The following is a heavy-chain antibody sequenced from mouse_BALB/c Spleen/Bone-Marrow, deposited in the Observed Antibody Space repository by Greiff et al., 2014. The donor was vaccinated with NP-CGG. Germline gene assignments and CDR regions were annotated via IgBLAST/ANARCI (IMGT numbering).Heavy chain of an antibody. CDR1: GFTFSDYY. V-gene: IGHV5-4*02. CDR3: TRSGKGYGAMDY. J-gene: IGHJ4*01. D-gene: IGHD2-10*02. Sequence: EVQLVESGGGLVKPGGSLKLSCAASGFTFSDYYMYWVRQTPEKRLEWVATISDGGTYTFYPDSVKGRFTISRDNAKNNLYLQMSSLQSEDTAMYYSTRSGKGYGAMDYWGQGTSVTVSS. CDR2: ISDGGTYT.